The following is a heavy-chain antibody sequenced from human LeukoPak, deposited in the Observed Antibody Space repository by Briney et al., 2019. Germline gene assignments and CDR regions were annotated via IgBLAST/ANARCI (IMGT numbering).Heavy chain of an antibody. CDR2: INHSGST. V-gene: IGHV4-34*01. CDR1: GGSFSGYY. Sequence: SETLSLTCAVYGGSFSGYYWSWIRQPPGKGLEWIGEINHSGSTNYNPSLKSRVTISVDTSKNQFSLKLSSVTAADTAVYYCARGSRNWFDPWGQGTLVTVSS. CDR3: ARGSRNWFDP. J-gene: IGHJ5*02.